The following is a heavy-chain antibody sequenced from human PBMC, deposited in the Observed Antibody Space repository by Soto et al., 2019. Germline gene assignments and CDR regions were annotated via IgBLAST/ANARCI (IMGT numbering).Heavy chain of an antibody. Sequence: QVQLVQSGAEVKKPGASVKVSCKASGYMFISYGINWVRQAPGQGLGWMGWIRPYNGDTRYAQNLQGRVTMTTDTSTSTAYMEMRSLRSDDTAVYYCVRDLDGSGSYYTDYWGPGTLVTVSS. CDR3: VRDLDGSGSYYTDY. V-gene: IGHV1-18*01. CDR1: GYMFISYG. CDR2: IRPYNGDT. J-gene: IGHJ4*02. D-gene: IGHD3-10*01.